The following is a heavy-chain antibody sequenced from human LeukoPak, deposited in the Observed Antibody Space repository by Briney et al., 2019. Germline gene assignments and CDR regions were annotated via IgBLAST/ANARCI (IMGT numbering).Heavy chain of an antibody. J-gene: IGHJ4*02. CDR3: ANPLGYCTNGVCYVY. CDR2: IYYSGST. V-gene: IGHV4-39*01. D-gene: IGHD2-8*01. CDR1: GGSISSSSYY. Sequence: SETLSLTXTVSGGSISSSSYYWGWIRQPPGKGLEWIGSIYYSGSTYYNPSLKSRVTISVDTSKNQFSLKLSSVTAADTAVYYCANPLGYCTNGVCYVYWDQGTLVTVSS.